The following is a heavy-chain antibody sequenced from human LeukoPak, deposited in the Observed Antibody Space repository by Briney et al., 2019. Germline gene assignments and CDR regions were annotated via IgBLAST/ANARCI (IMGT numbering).Heavy chain of an antibody. CDR3: ARHQPQLASGYDY. D-gene: IGHD6-13*01. Sequence: SETLSLTCTVSGGSISTYYWSWIRQPPGKGLEWIGYIYTSGITNYNPSLKSRVSMSVDTSKNQFSLRLSSVTAADTAVYYCARHQPQLASGYDYWGQGTLVTVSS. CDR2: IYTSGIT. CDR1: GGSISTYY. V-gene: IGHV4-4*09. J-gene: IGHJ4*02.